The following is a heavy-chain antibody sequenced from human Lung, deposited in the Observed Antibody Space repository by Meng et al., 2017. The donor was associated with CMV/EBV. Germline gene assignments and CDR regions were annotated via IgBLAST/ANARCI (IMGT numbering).Heavy chain of an antibody. CDR3: ARGSVVVPAAIWVKRAFDI. CDR2: INHSGST. D-gene: IGHD2-2*02. J-gene: IGHJ3*02. CDR1: GGSFSGYY. Sequence: LXXAVYGGSFSGYYWSWIRQPPGKGLEWIGEINHSGSTNYNPSLKSRVTISVDTSKNQFSLKLSSVTAADTAVYYCARGSVVVPAAIWVKRAFDIWGQGXMVTVSS. V-gene: IGHV4-34*01.